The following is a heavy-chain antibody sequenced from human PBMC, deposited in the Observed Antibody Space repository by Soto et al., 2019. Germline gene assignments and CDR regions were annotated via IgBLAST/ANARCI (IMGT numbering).Heavy chain of an antibody. CDR3: AREGSGSYYHDAFDI. Sequence: ASVKVSCKASGYTFTSYGISWVRQAPGQGLEWMGWISAYNGNTNYAQKLQGRVTTTTDTSTSTAYMELRSLRSDDTAVYYCAREGSGSYYHDAFDIWGQGTMVTVSS. J-gene: IGHJ3*02. CDR1: GYTFTSYG. V-gene: IGHV1-18*04. CDR2: ISAYNGNT. D-gene: IGHD1-26*01.